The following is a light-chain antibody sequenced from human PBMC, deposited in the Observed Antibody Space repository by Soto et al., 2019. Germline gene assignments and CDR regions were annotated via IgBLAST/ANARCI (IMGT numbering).Light chain of an antibody. Sequence: DIQMTQSPSSLSASVGDRVTITCRASQGISNYLAWYQQKPGKAPKLLIYAASTLQSGVPSRFSGSGSGTDFTITISSLQPEDVATYYCQKYNNALGGTFGPGTKVDIK. CDR2: AAS. V-gene: IGKV1-27*01. CDR3: QKYNNALGGT. CDR1: QGISNY. J-gene: IGKJ3*01.